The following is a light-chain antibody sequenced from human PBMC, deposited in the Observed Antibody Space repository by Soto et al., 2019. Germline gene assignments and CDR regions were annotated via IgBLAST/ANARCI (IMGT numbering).Light chain of an antibody. Sequence: EIVMTQSPATLSVSPGERATLSCRASQSVSSNLAWYQQKPGQAPSLLIYGASTRATGTPARFNGSGSGTEFSLAISNLQSEDFAVYYCHQYNNWPLTFGGGTKVDIK. J-gene: IGKJ4*01. CDR1: QSVSSN. V-gene: IGKV3-15*01. CDR2: GAS. CDR3: HQYNNWPLT.